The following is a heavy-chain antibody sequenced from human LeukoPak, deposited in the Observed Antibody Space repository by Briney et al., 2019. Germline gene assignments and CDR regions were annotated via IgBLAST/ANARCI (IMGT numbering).Heavy chain of an antibody. J-gene: IGHJ5*02. D-gene: IGHD3-22*01. CDR3: ARVEVGEYYDKNWFDP. CDR1: GYTFTSYD. CDR2: MNPNSGNT. Sequence: ASVKVSCKASGYTFTSYDINWVRQATGLGLEWMGWMNPNSGNTGYAQKFQGRVTMTRNTSISTAYMELSSLRSEDTAVYYCARVEVGEYYDKNWFDPWGQGTLVTVSS. V-gene: IGHV1-8*01.